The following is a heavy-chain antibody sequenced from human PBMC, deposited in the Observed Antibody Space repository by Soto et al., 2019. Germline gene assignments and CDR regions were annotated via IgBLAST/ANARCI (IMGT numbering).Heavy chain of an antibody. CDR3: ARALWFQTVYYYGMDV. D-gene: IGHD3-10*01. V-gene: IGHV1-69*01. J-gene: IGHJ6*02. CDR1: GGTFSSYA. CDR2: IIPIFGTA. Sequence: QVQLVQSGAEVKKPGSSVKVSCKASGGTFSSYAISWVRQAPGQGLEWMGGIIPIFGTANYAQKIQGRVTITADESTSTAYRELSSLRSVDTAVYYCARALWFQTVYYYGMDVWGQGTTVTVSS.